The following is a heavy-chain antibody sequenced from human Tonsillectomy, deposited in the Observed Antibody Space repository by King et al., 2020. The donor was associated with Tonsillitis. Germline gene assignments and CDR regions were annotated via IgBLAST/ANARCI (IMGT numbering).Heavy chain of an antibody. D-gene: IGHD6-13*01. CDR2: ISTYSGNT. CDR3: ATTRQSSSSFTDYFDY. J-gene: IGHJ4*02. Sequence: VQLVQSGAEVKKPGASVKVSCKASGYTFTSYGISWVRQAPGQGLEWMGWISTYSGNTNYAQKLQGRVTITTDTSTSTAHMELRSLRSDDTAMYSCATTRQSSSSFTDYFDYWGQGTLVTVSS. CDR1: GYTFTSYG. V-gene: IGHV1-18*04.